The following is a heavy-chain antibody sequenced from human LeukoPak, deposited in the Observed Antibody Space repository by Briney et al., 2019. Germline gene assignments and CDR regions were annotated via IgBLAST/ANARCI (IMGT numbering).Heavy chain of an antibody. Sequence: GGSLRLSCAASGFTFSNFWMSWVRQAPGNGLEWVANIKQDGSQKYYVDSVKGRFTIFRDNAKNSLHLQMNSLRAEDTAVYYCASCGYGGNCYLDYWGQGTLVTVSS. V-gene: IGHV3-7*01. J-gene: IGHJ4*02. CDR2: IKQDGSQK. D-gene: IGHD4-23*01. CDR3: ASCGYGGNCYLDY. CDR1: GFTFSNFW.